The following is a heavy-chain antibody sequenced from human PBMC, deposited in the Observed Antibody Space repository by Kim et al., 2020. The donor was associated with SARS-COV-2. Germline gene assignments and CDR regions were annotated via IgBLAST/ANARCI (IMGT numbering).Heavy chain of an antibody. CDR2: INPSGGST. V-gene: IGHV1-46*01. CDR1: GYTFTSYY. D-gene: IGHD3-10*01. J-gene: IGHJ4*02. CDR3: ARAMVRGVIVYYFDY. Sequence: ASVKVSCKASGYTFTSYYMHWVRQAPGQGLEWMGIINPSGGSTSYAQKFQGRVTMTRDTSMSTVYMELSSLISEDTAVYYCARAMVRGVIVYYFDYWGQGTLVTVSS.